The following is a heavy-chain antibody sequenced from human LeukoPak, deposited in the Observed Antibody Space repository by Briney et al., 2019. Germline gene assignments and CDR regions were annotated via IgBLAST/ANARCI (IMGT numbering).Heavy chain of an antibody. CDR1: GGSISSYY. Sequence: SETLSLTCSVSGGSISSYYWSWIRQPAGKGLEWIGRMHTSGSTNYNPSLKSRVTMSVDTSKNQFSLKLSSVTAADTAVYYCARGPSSTYYYGSGSYSDYWGQGTLVTVSS. CDR3: ARGPSSTYYYGSGSYSDY. CDR2: MHTSGST. D-gene: IGHD3-10*01. J-gene: IGHJ4*02. V-gene: IGHV4-4*07.